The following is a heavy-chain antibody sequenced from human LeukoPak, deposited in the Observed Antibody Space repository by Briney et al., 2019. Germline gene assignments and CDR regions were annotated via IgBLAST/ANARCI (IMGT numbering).Heavy chain of an antibody. D-gene: IGHD3-22*01. J-gene: IGHJ4*02. CDR3: AKDRRSDYYDSSGYYGGGFDY. V-gene: IGHV3-23*01. CDR1: GFTFSSYA. CDR2: ISGSGGST. Sequence: GGSLRLSCAASGFTFSSYAMSWVRQAPGKRLEWVSAISGSGGSTYYADSVKGRFIISRDNSKNTLYLQMNSLRAEDTAVYYCAKDRRSDYYDSSGYYGGGFDYWGQGTLVTVSS.